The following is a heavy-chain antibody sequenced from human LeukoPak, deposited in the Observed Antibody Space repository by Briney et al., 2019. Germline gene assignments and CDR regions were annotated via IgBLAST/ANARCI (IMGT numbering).Heavy chain of an antibody. V-gene: IGHV4-34*12. D-gene: IGHD3-3*01. CDR2: IIHSGST. Sequence: SETLSLTCAVYGGSFSGYYWSWIRQPPGKGLEWIGEIIHSGSTNYNPSLKSRVTISVDTSKNQFSLKLSSVTAADTAVYYCARERPYYDFWSGYYTRANRFDPWGQGTLVTVSS. J-gene: IGHJ5*02. CDR1: GGSFSGYY. CDR3: ARERPYYDFWSGYYTRANRFDP.